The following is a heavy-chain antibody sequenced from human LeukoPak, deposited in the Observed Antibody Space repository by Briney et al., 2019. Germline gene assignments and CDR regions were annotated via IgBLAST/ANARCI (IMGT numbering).Heavy chain of an antibody. Sequence: PGGSLRLSCAASGFIFGSYGMHWVRQAPGRGLEWVAVISYDGSNKYYADSVKGRFTISRDNSKNTLYLQMNSLRAEDTAVYYCAKGFSRTMIVVRDAFDIWGQGTMVTVSS. CDR2: ISYDGSNK. CDR1: GFIFGSYG. J-gene: IGHJ3*02. V-gene: IGHV3-30*18. CDR3: AKGFSRTMIVVRDAFDI. D-gene: IGHD3-22*01.